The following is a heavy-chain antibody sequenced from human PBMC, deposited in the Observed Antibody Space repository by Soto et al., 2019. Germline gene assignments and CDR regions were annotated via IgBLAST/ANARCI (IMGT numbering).Heavy chain of an antibody. V-gene: IGHV1-69*06. Sequence: AVKPCCEARVGSNGGSVIRSVLQSPGQGLEWMGGIIPIFGTANYAQKFQGRVTITADKSTSTAYMELSSLRSEDTAVYYCARPSTWIQLLLTYYGMD. D-gene: IGHD5-18*01. J-gene: IGHJ6*01. CDR3: ARPSTWIQLLLTYYGMD. CDR1: VGSNGGSV. CDR2: IIPIFGTA.